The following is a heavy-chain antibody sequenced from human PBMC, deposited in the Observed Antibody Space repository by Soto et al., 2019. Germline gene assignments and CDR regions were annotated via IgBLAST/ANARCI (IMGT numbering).Heavy chain of an antibody. CDR3: ARSHLRIAVAGTCLDY. D-gene: IGHD6-19*01. V-gene: IGHV3-30-3*01. CDR1: GFTFSSYA. Sequence: QVQLVESGGGVVQPGRSLRLSCAASGFTFSSYAMHWVRQAPGKGLEWVAVISYDGSNKYYADSVKGRFTISRDNSKNTLYLQMNSLRAEDTAVYYCARSHLRIAVAGTCLDYWGQGTLVTVSS. J-gene: IGHJ4*02. CDR2: ISYDGSNK.